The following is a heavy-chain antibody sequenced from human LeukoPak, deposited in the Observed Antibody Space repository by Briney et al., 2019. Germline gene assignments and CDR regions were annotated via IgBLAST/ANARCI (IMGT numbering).Heavy chain of an antibody. J-gene: IGHJ4*02. D-gene: IGHD4-11*01. V-gene: IGHV3-23*01. Sequence: GGSLRLSCAASGFTFSSYAMSWVRQAPGKGLEWVSGLSASGGLTYYSDSVKGRFTISRDNSKYTLYLQMNSLRADDTAVYYCAKGGSNYSEMDYWGQGTLVTVSS. CDR3: AKGGSNYSEMDY. CDR1: GFTFSSYA. CDR2: LSASGGLT.